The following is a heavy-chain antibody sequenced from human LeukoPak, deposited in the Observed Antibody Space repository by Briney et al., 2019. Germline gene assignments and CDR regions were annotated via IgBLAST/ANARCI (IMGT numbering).Heavy chain of an antibody. CDR1: GFTFDDYA. CDR3: AIQTGELWA. J-gene: IGHJ5*02. D-gene: IGHD3-16*01. Sequence: GGSLRLSCAASGFTFDDYAMHWVRQAPGKGLEWVSGISWNSGSIGYADSVKGRFTISRDNAKNSLYLQMNSLRAEDTAVYYCAIQTGELWAWGQGTLVTVSS. V-gene: IGHV3-9*01. CDR2: ISWNSGSI.